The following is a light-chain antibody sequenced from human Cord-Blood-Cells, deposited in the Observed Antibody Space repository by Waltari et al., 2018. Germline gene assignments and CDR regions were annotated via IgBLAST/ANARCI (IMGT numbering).Light chain of an antibody. CDR3: QSYDSSLSGYVV. CDR2: GNS. V-gene: IGLV1-40*01. J-gene: IGLJ2*01. Sequence: QSVLTQPPSVSGAPGQRVPISCTGSSSNTGAGYDVHWYQQLPGTAPKIPLYGNSNRPSGVPDRFSGSKSGTSASLAITGLQAEDEADYYCQSYDSSLSGYVVFGGGTKLTVL. CDR1: SSNTGAGYD.